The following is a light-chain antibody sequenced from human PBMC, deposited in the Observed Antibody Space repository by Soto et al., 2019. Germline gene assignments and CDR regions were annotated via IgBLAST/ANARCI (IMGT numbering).Light chain of an antibody. CDR2: EVS. CDR1: SSDVGGYTY. CDR3: SSYTSSTIRV. Sequence: QSALTQPASVSGSPGQSFTIFCTGTSSDVGGYTYVSWYQQYPGKAPKLMIFEVSNRPSGVAHRFSGSKSGTTASLTISGLQAEDEADYYCSSYTSSTIRVFGTGTKVTVL. V-gene: IGLV2-14*01. J-gene: IGLJ1*01.